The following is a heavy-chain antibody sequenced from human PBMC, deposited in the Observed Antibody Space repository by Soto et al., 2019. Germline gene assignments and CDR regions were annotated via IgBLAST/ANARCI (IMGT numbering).Heavy chain of an antibody. Sequence: HVQLQESGPGLVKPSETLSLTCTVSGGSISSYYWSWIRQPPGKGLEWIGYISYSGSTNYNPSLKHRVTVSVDTSENQFFLNLISVTAADTAVYYCARGSGRFDYWGQGTLVTVSS. CDR3: ARGSGRFDY. V-gene: IGHV4-59*08. J-gene: IGHJ4*02. CDR2: ISYSGST. CDR1: GGSISSYY.